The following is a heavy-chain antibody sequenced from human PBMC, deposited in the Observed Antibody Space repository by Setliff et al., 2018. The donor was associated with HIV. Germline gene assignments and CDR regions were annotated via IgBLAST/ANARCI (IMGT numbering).Heavy chain of an antibody. CDR3: ARVDSAHGDYYFNY. V-gene: IGHV4-61*09. CDR2: IYTSRST. Sequence: KTSETLSLTCTVSGGSISSGSYYWGWVRQPAGKGLEWIGHIYTSRSTNYNPSLKSRVTISVDTSKNQFSLKVSSVTAADTAVYYCARVDSAHGDYYFNYWGQGTLVTVSS. J-gene: IGHJ4*02. CDR1: GGSISSGSYY. D-gene: IGHD7-27*01.